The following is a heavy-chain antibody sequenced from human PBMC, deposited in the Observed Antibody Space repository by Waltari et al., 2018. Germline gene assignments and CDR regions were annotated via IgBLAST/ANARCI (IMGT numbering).Heavy chain of an antibody. CDR2: INHSGST. CDR3: AREVYGGNVPTSTFDY. V-gene: IGHV4-34*01. Sequence: QVQLQQWGAGLLKPSETLSLTCAVYGGSFSGYYWSWIRQPPGKGLEWIGEINHSGSTNYNPSLKSRVTISVDTSKNQFSLKLSSVTAADTAVYYCAREVYGGNVPTSTFDYWGQGTLVTVSS. CDR1: GGSFSGYY. D-gene: IGHD2-15*01. J-gene: IGHJ4*02.